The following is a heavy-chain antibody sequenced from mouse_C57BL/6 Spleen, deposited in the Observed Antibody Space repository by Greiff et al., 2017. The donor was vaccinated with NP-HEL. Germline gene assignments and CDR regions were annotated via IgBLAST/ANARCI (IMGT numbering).Heavy chain of an antibody. D-gene: IGHD2-2*01. CDR2: IRSKSNNYAT. CDR1: GFSFNTYA. J-gene: IGHJ3*01. V-gene: IGHV10-1*01. Sequence: EVKLVESGGGLVQPKGSLKLSCAASGFSFNTYAMNWVRQAPGKGLEWVARIRSKSNNYATYYADSVKDRFTISRDDSESMLYLQMNNLKTEDTAMYYCVSLYYGYDGFAYWGQGTLVTVSA. CDR3: VSLYYGYDGFAY.